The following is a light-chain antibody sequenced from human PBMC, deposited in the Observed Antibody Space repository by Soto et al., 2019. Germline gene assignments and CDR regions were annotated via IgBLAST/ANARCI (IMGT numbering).Light chain of an antibody. Sequence: AIRMTQSPSSLSASTGDRVTITCRASQGISRDLAWYQQKPGKAPKLLIYAASTLQCGVPSRFSGSGSGTDVNLTISCLQPEDFSTYYRQQYYSYPLPFGPGTKVDI. CDR1: QGISRD. J-gene: IGKJ3*01. CDR2: AAS. CDR3: QQYYSYPLP. V-gene: IGKV1-8*01.